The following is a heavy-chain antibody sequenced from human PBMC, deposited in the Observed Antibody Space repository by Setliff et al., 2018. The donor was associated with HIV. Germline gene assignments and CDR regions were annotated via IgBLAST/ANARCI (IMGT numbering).Heavy chain of an antibody. CDR3: ATLDHSGGNFLAY. CDR2: IHSSGST. V-gene: IGHV4-4*09. D-gene: IGHD2-21*02. J-gene: IGHJ4*02. Sequence: PSETLSLTCTVSGGSVNDFYCNWIRQPPGKGPEWIGYIHSSGSTIYNPSLKSRITISLDTSKEQFSLELSSATAADTAVYYCATLDHSGGNFLAYWGQGSLVPSPQ. CDR1: GGSVNDFY.